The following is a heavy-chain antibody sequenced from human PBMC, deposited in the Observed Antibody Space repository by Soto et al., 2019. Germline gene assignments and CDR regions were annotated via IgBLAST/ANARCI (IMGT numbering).Heavy chain of an antibody. CDR1: GYTFTSYD. V-gene: IGHV1-8*01. CDR2: MNPNSGNT. Sequence: ASVKVSCKASGYTFTSYDINWVRQATGQGLEWMGWMNPNSGNTGYAQKFQGRVTMTRNTSISTAYMELSSLRSEDTAVYYCARVYNLNEYYYYYYMDVWGKGTTLSVSS. CDR3: ARVYNLNEYYYYYYMDV. D-gene: IGHD1-1*01. J-gene: IGHJ6*03.